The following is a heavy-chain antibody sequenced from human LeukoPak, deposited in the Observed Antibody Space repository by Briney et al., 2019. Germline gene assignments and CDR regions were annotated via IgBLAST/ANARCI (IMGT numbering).Heavy chain of an antibody. V-gene: IGHV4-4*07. CDR3: ARMASSGWYNFDY. Sequence: PSETLSLTCTVSGGSISSYYWSWSRQPAGKGLEWIGLIYTTGSTNYNPSLKSRVTMSVDTSKNQFSLKLSSVTAADTAVYYCARMASSGWYNFDYLGQGTLVTVSS. J-gene: IGHJ4*02. CDR1: GGSISSYY. CDR2: IYTTGST. D-gene: IGHD6-19*01.